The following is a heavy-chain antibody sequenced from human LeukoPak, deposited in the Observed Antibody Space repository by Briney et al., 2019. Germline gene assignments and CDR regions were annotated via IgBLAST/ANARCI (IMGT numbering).Heavy chain of an antibody. V-gene: IGHV4-59*01. CDR1: GGSISSYY. Sequence: SETLSLTCTVSGGSISSYYWSWIRQPPGKGLEWIGYIYYSGSTNYNPSLKSRVTISVDTSKNQFSPKLSSVTAADTAVYYCARAHDYGDYGFDFWGQGTLVTVSS. CDR3: ARAHDYGDYGFDF. CDR2: IYYSGST. D-gene: IGHD4-17*01. J-gene: IGHJ4*02.